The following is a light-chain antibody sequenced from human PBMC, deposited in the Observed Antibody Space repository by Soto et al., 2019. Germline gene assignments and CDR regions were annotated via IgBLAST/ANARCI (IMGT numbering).Light chain of an antibody. V-gene: IGKV1-9*01. CDR1: QGIGSY. CDR3: QQLSTYPST. CDR2: AAS. Sequence: IQLTQSPSSLSASVGDRVTITCRASQGIGSYLARYQQKPGEAPKLLIFAASTSQSGVPSRFSGSGSGTDFTLTISSLQAEDFATYYCQQLSTYPSTFGGGTKVDIK. J-gene: IGKJ4*01.